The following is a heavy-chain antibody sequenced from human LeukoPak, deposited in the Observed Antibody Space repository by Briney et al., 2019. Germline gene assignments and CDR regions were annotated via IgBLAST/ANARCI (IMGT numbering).Heavy chain of an antibody. CDR3: ARGLKKYYDFWSGYFNWFDP. CDR1: GGSISSSSYY. J-gene: IGHJ5*02. Sequence: KPSETLSLTCTVSGGSISSSSYYWGWIRQPPGKGLEWIGSIYYSGSTYYNPSLKSRVTIYVDTSKNQFSLKLSSVTAADTAVYYCARGLKKYYDFWSGYFNWFDPWGQGTLVTVSS. CDR2: IYYSGST. V-gene: IGHV4-39*07. D-gene: IGHD3-3*01.